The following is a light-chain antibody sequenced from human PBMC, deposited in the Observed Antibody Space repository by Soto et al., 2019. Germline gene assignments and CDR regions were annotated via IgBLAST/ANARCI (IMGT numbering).Light chain of an antibody. CDR3: HQYGSSPLT. V-gene: IGKV3-20*01. CDR2: CAS. Sequence: EIVLTQSPGTLSLSPGERATLSCRASQSVSSSYLAWYQQKPGQAPRLLIYCASSRATGIPDRFSGSGSGTDFTLTISRLAPEDFAVYYCHQYGSSPLTFGPGTKVDIK. CDR1: QSVSSSY. J-gene: IGKJ3*01.